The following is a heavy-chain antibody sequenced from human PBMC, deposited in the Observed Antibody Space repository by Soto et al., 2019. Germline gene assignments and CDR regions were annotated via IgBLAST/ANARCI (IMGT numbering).Heavy chain of an antibody. Sequence: QVQLVQSGAELKKPGASVNISCQASGFTFSDTLINWVRQGPGQRLEWMGWINPANGNTRYSEPFQGRVTISSLSSASTAYVALSDLTSEDTAGYYCAPYIGSVGPRANADFDVWGHGTMLTVSS. CDR1: GFTFSDTL. V-gene: IGHV1-3*01. D-gene: IGHD3-10*01. CDR3: APYIGSVGPRANADFDV. CDR2: INPANGNT. J-gene: IGHJ3*01.